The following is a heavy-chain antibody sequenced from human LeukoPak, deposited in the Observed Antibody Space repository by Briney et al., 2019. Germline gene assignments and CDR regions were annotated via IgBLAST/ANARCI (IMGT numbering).Heavy chain of an antibody. D-gene: IGHD3-10*01. J-gene: IGHJ4*02. CDR2: ISGSGGST. CDR3: AKEGGSGYYGSGSYGPYDY. Sequence: GGSLRLSCAASGFTFSSYAMSWVRQAPGKGLEWVSSISGSGGSTYYADSVKGRFTISRDNSKNTLYLQMNSLRAEDTAVYYCAKEGGSGYYGSGSYGPYDYWGQGTLVTVSS. V-gene: IGHV3-23*01. CDR1: GFTFSSYA.